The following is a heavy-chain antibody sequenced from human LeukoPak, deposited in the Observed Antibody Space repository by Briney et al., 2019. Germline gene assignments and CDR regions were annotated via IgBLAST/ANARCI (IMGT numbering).Heavy chain of an antibody. J-gene: IGHJ6*03. Sequence: GGSLRLSCAGSGFTFSSHWMHWVRQAPGKGLVWVSRINNDGSSINYADSVKGRFTISRDNARNSLYLQMNSLRGEDTAVYYCARDPYSGTYGDTYYYYMDVWGKGTTVTISS. CDR2: INNDGSSI. CDR3: ARDPYSGTYGDTYYYYMDV. D-gene: IGHD1-26*01. CDR1: GFTFSSHW. V-gene: IGHV3-74*01.